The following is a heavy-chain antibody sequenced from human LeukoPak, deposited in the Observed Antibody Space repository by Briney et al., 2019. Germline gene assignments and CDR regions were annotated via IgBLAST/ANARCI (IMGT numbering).Heavy chain of an antibody. Sequence: ASVKVSCKASGGTFSSYAISWVRQAPGQGLEWMGGIIPIFGTANYAQKFQGRVTITTDESTSTAYMELGSLRSEDTAVYYCARWAYCSGGSCLWEGFAYWGQGTLVTVSS. CDR1: GGTFSSYA. J-gene: IGHJ4*02. D-gene: IGHD2-15*01. V-gene: IGHV1-69*05. CDR3: ARWAYCSGGSCLWEGFAY. CDR2: IIPIFGTA.